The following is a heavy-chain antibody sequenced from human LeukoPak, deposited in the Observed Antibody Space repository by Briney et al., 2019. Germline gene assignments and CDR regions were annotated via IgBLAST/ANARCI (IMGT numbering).Heavy chain of an antibody. CDR2: LSSTSSSI. CDR1: GFTFSSYS. J-gene: IGHJ4*02. Sequence: KSGGSLRLSCVASGFTFSSYSMNWVRQAPGKGLEWVSFLSSTSSSIYYAESVRGRFTISRDNAKNSLYLQMNSLRAEDTAVNYCARDNIPYYDSSGHPLPCDYWGQGILVTVSS. D-gene: IGHD3-22*01. CDR3: ARDNIPYYDSSGHPLPCDY. V-gene: IGHV3-21*01.